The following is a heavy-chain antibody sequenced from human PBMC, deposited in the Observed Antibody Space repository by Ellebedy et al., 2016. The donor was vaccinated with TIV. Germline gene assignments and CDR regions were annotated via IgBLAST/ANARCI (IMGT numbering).Heavy chain of an antibody. J-gene: IGHJ4*02. V-gene: IGHV4-59*12. D-gene: IGHD6-13*01. CDR1: GGSISSYY. CDR3: ASVAAAGTFTSDY. CDR2: IYYSGST. Sequence: MPSETLSLTCTVSGGSISSYYWSWIRQPPGKGLGWIGYIYYSGSTNYNPSLKSRFTLSVDTSKNQFSLKLSSVTAADTAVYYCASVAAAGTFTSDYWGQGTLVTVSS.